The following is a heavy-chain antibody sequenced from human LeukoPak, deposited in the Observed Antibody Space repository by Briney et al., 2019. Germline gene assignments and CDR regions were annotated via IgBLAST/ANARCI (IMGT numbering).Heavy chain of an antibody. CDR1: GFTFSSYA. V-gene: IGHV3-23*01. Sequence: GGSLRLSCAASGFTFSSYAMSWVRQAPGKGLEWVSAISGSGGSTYYADSVKGRFTISRDNSKNTLYLQMNSLRAEDTAVYYCAKDRGAAPGWGLFDYWGQGTLVTVSS. CDR2: ISGSGGST. D-gene: IGHD6-13*01. J-gene: IGHJ4*02. CDR3: AKDRGAAPGWGLFDY.